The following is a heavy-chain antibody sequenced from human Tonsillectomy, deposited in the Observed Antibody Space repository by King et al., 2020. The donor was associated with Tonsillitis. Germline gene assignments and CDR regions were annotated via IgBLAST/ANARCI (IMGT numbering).Heavy chain of an antibody. D-gene: IGHD1-26*01. CDR3: ARGHSGSYYMELIDAFDI. CDR2: IIPILGIA. Sequence: QLVQSGAEVKKPGSSVKVSCKASGGTFSSYAISWVRQAPGQGLEWMGRIIPILGIANYAQKFQGRVTITADKSTSTAYMELSSLRSEDTAVYYCARGHSGSYYMELIDAFDIWGQGTMVTVSS. CDR1: GGTFSSYA. J-gene: IGHJ3*02. V-gene: IGHV1-69*09.